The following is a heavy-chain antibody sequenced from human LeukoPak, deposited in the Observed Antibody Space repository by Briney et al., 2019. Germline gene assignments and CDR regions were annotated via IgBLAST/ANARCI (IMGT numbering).Heavy chain of an antibody. J-gene: IGHJ3*02. D-gene: IGHD1-26*01. CDR2: INPNSGGT. CDR3: ARAVGATNNAFDI. CDR1: GYIFTGYY. Sequence: GASVKVSCRASGYIFTGYYMHWVRQAPGQGLEWMGWINPNSGGTNYAQKFQGRVTMTRDTSISTAYMELSRLRSDDTAVYYCARAVGATNNAFDIWGQGTMVTVSS. V-gene: IGHV1-2*02.